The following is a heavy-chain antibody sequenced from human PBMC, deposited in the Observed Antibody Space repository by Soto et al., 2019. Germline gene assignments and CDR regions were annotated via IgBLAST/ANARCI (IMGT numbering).Heavy chain of an antibody. J-gene: IGHJ6*02. V-gene: IGHV1-69*01. D-gene: IGHD3-22*01. Sequence: QVQLVQSGAEVKKPGSSVKVSCKASAGTFSSYGISWVRQAPGQGLEWMGGIMPIFGTPNYAQKFQGRVTITADESTSTGYMELSSLTSEDTAVYYCARDGSWKSYYYDSSVPCFYGMDVWGQGTTVTVSS. CDR1: AGTFSSYG. CDR3: ARDGSWKSYYYDSSVPCFYGMDV. CDR2: IMPIFGTP.